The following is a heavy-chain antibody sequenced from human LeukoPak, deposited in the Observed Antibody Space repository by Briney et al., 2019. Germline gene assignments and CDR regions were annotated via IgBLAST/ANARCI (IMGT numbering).Heavy chain of an antibody. D-gene: IGHD2-2*01. CDR3: AKGRDKYQLLSKNWFDP. J-gene: IGHJ5*02. V-gene: IGHV3-9*01. CDR1: GFTFDDYA. Sequence: GGSLRLSCAASGFTFDDYAMHWVRQAPGKGLEWVSGISWNSGSIGYADSVKGRFTISRDNAKNSLYLQMNSLRAEDTASYYCAKGRDKYQLLSKNWFDPWGQGTLVTVSS. CDR2: ISWNSGSI.